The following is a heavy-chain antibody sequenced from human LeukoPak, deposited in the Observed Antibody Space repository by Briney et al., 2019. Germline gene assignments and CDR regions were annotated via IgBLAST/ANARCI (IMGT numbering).Heavy chain of an antibody. D-gene: IGHD6-6*01. J-gene: IGHJ4*02. CDR1: GSPVTSYD. CDR2: MNPNSGNT. V-gene: IGHV1-8*01. CDR3: ARGRVAARPIDY. Sequence: ASVKVSYKASGSPVTSYDINWVRQATGQGLEWMGWMNPNSGNTGYAQKFQARVTMTRNTSISTAHMELSSLRSEDTAVYYCARGRVAARPIDYWGQGTLVTVSS.